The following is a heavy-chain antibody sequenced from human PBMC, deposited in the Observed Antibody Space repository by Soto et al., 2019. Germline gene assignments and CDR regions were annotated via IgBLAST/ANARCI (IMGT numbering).Heavy chain of an antibody. CDR2: MYHTGIT. D-gene: IGHD1-1*01. CDR1: RGSISSSNW. CDR3: ARESYNASNVGYFDL. Sequence: QVQLQESGPGLVKPSGTLSLTCAVSRGSISSSNWWSWVRQSPGKGLEWIGAMYHTGITNYSPSLKSRVTMSVDKSKNQFSLKLSSVTAADTDGYYCARESYNASNVGYFDLWGRGTLVSVSS. J-gene: IGHJ2*01. V-gene: IGHV4-4*02.